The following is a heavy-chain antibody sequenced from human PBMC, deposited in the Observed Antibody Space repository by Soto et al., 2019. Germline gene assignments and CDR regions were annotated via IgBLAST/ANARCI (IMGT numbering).Heavy chain of an antibody. Sequence: PSETLSLTCTVSGGSVSSGNYYGSWIRQPPGKGLEWIGYIFHTGTTNYNPSLKSRVTISLDTSMNQFSLKLSSVTPADTAVYYCTRAPVSGSYCFDFWGQGTPVTVSS. CDR3: TRAPVSGSYCFDF. CDR2: IFHTGTT. CDR1: GGSVSSGNYY. D-gene: IGHD1-26*01. V-gene: IGHV4-61*01. J-gene: IGHJ4*02.